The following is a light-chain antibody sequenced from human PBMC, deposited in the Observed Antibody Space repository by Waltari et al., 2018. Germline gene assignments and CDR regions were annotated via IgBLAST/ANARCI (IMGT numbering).Light chain of an antibody. J-gene: IGKJ2*01. Sequence: IVMTQSPATLSVSPGRRATLSCRASESVGNNFDWYQQKPGQAPRPLIYGASSRATGIPARFSASGSRTEFVLTISSLQSEDSAVYYCQQYNNWPYTFGQGTKLEIK. V-gene: IGKV3-15*01. CDR3: QQYNNWPYT. CDR2: GAS. CDR1: ESVGNN.